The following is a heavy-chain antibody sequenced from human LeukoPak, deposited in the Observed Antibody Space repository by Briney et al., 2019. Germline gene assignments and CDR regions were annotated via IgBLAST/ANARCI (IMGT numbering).Heavy chain of an antibody. J-gene: IGHJ4*02. D-gene: IGHD5-24*01. Sequence: SEALSLTCAVSGGSITSSGHSWGWIRQPPGKGLEWTGTIYYTGRTYYNPSLQSRITISVDTSRNQFSLKVSSVTAADTAVYYCASADGYKIDYWGQGTLVTVSS. CDR3: ASADGYKIDY. CDR1: GGSITSSGHS. V-gene: IGHV4-39*01. CDR2: IYYTGRT.